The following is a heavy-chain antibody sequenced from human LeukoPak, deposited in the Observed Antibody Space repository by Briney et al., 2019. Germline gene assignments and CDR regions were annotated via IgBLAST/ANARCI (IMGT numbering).Heavy chain of an antibody. Sequence: ASVKVSCKASGYTFTGYYMHWVRQAPGQRLEWMGQINPNSGGTNYAQKFQGRVTMTRDTSISTAYMEPSRLRSDDTAVYYCARVSNTGIQLWSPIFDYWGQGTLVTVSS. D-gene: IGHD5-18*01. CDR1: GYTFTGYY. CDR3: ARVSNTGIQLWSPIFDY. CDR2: INPNSGGT. V-gene: IGHV1-2*06. J-gene: IGHJ4*02.